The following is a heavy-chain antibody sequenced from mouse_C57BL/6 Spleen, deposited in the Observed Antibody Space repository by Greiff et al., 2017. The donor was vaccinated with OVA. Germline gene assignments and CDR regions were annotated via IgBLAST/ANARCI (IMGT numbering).Heavy chain of an antibody. CDR3: ARSLSTGRVLYYFAY. CDR2: IHPNSGST. J-gene: IGHJ2*01. D-gene: IGHD4-1*01. V-gene: IGHV1-64*01. Sequence: QVQLQQPGAELVKPGASVKLSCKASGYTFTSYWMHWVKQRPGQGLEWIGMIHPNSGSTNYNEKFKSKATLTVDKSSSTAYMQLSSLTSEDSAVYYCARSLSTGRVLYYFAYWGQGTTLTVSS. CDR1: GYTFTSYW.